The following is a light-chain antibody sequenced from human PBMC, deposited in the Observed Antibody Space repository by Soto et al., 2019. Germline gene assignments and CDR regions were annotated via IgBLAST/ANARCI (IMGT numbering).Light chain of an antibody. Sequence: DIQMTQPQSSLSAFVGDRVTITCRANQGISTSLAWYQQKPGKVPKLLIYAASTLQSGVPSRFSGSGSGTDFALTISSLQPEDVATYYCQKYDSAPWTFGQGTKVEIK. CDR3: QKYDSAPWT. CDR1: QGISTS. J-gene: IGKJ1*01. V-gene: IGKV1-27*01. CDR2: AAS.